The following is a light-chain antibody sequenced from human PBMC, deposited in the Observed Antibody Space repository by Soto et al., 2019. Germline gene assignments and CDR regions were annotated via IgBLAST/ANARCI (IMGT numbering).Light chain of an antibody. CDR1: QSFSSN. J-gene: IGKJ2*01. CDR2: GAS. Sequence: IVMTQSPATLSVSPGERATLSCRASQSFSSNLAWYQQKTGQAPRLLIYGASTRATGIPARFSGSGSGTEFTLTISSLQSEDCAVYYCQHYNNWPPYTFGQGTKLEIK. CDR3: QHYNNWPPYT. V-gene: IGKV3-15*01.